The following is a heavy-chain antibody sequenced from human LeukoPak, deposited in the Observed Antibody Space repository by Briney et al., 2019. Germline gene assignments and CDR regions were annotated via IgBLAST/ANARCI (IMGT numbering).Heavy chain of an antibody. CDR2: ISTSGST. CDR3: ARNELRSYGLVHY. Sequence: KPSETLSLTCTVSGDSMGNDYWSWIRQSAGKGLEWIGRISTSGSTDYNPSLRSRVTMSVDTSRNQFSLTLTSMTAADTAVYYCARNELRSYGLVHYWGQGTLVTVSS. CDR1: GDSMGNDY. V-gene: IGHV4-4*07. D-gene: IGHD1-26*01. J-gene: IGHJ4*02.